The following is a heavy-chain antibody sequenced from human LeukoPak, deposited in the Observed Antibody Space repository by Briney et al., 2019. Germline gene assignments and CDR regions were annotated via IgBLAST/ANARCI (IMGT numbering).Heavy chain of an antibody. CDR3: ARSRPNYYGSGSYFDC. CDR1: GYTFTSYD. V-gene: IGHV1-8*03. J-gene: IGHJ4*02. Sequence: EASVKVSCKASGYTFTSYDINWVRQATGQGLEWMGWTNPNSGNTGYAQKFQGRVTITRNTSISTAYMELSSLRSEDTAVYYCARSRPNYYGSGSYFDCWGQGTLVTVSS. D-gene: IGHD3-10*01. CDR2: TNPNSGNT.